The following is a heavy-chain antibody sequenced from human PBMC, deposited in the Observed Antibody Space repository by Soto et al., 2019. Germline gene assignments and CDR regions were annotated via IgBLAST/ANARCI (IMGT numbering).Heavy chain of an antibody. Sequence: LRLSCAAPGFTFNNYGMHWVRQAPGKGLEWVAVIWYDGSHESYADSVKGRFTISRDNSKNTLYLQMNSLRAEDTAVYYCARDRYSYDSRAYQGVDWYFDLWGRGTLVTVSS. CDR3: ARDRYSYDSRAYQGVDWYFDL. D-gene: IGHD3-22*01. CDR1: GFTFNNYG. V-gene: IGHV3-33*01. J-gene: IGHJ2*01. CDR2: IWYDGSHE.